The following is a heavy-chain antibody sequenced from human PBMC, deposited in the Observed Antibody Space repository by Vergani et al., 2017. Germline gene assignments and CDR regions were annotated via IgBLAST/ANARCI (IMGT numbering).Heavy chain of an antibody. Sequence: EVQLLESGGGLVQPGGSLRLSCAASGFTFSSYAMSWVRQAPGKGLEWVSAISGSGGSTYYADSVKGRFTISRDNSKNTLYLQMNSLRAEDTAVYYCAINXRYCSSTSCYSFDYWGQGTLVTVSS. V-gene: IGHV3-23*01. J-gene: IGHJ4*02. CDR2: ISGSGGST. D-gene: IGHD2-2*01. CDR3: AINXRYCSSTSCYSFDY. CDR1: GFTFSSYA.